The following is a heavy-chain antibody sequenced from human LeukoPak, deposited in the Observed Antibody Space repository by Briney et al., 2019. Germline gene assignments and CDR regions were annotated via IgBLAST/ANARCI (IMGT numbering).Heavy chain of an antibody. D-gene: IGHD3-10*01. CDR3: AKDLYYGSGRLEPNWFDP. J-gene: IGHJ5*02. CDR2: ISGSGGST. V-gene: IGHV3-23*01. Sequence: GGTLRLSCAASGFTFSSYGMSWVRQAPGKGLEWVSAISGSGGSTYYADSVKGRFTISRDNSKNTLYLQMNSLRAEDTAVYYCAKDLYYGSGRLEPNWFDPWGQGTLVTVSS. CDR1: GFTFSSYG.